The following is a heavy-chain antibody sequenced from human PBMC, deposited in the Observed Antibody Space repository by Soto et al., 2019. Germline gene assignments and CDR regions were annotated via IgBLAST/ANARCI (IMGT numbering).Heavy chain of an antibody. V-gene: IGHV3-9*01. CDR3: AKGFDSSGYYPLFDY. CDR1: GFTFDDYA. CDR2: ISWNSGSI. J-gene: IGHJ4*02. Sequence: SLKISCAASGFTFDDYAMHWVRQAPGKGLEWVSGISWNSGSIGYADSVKGRFTISRDNAKNSLYLQMNSLRAEDTALYYCAKGFDSSGYYPLFDYWGQGTLVTVSS. D-gene: IGHD3-22*01.